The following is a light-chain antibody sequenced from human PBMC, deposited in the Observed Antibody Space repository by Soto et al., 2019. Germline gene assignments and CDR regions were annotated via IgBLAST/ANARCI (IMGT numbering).Light chain of an antibody. V-gene: IGKV1-9*01. CDR3: QQFNDYPLT. CDR1: QAISSY. CDR2: GAS. J-gene: IGKJ4*01. Sequence: DIQLTQSPSFLSASVGDRVTITCRASQAISSYLAWYQQKPGKPPKLLIYGASTLQSDVPSRFSGSESGTEFTLTVSSLQAEDSATYYCQQFNDYPLTFGGGTKVDIK.